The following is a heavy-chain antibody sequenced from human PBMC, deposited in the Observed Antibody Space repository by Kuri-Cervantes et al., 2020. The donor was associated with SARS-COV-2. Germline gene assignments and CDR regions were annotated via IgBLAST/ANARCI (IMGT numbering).Heavy chain of an antibody. CDR3: ARGYTIFGVVGYFDL. Sequence: ASVKVSCKASGYTFTGYYMHWVRQAPGQGLEWMGWINPNSGGTNYAQKFQGRVTMTRDTSISKAYMELSRLRSDDTAVYYCARGYTIFGVVGYFDLWGRGTLVTVSS. CDR2: INPNSGGT. J-gene: IGHJ2*01. CDR1: GYTFTGYY. V-gene: IGHV1-2*02. D-gene: IGHD3-3*01.